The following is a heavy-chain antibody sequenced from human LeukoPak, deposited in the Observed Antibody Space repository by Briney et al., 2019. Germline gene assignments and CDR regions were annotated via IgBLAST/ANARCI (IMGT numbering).Heavy chain of an antibody. CDR1: GFIFSGYG. D-gene: IGHD3-3*01. V-gene: IGHV3-30*18. CDR3: AKGPLNYDFWSGAGGMDV. J-gene: IGHJ6*02. CDR2: ISYDGSNK. Sequence: RSGGSLRLSCAASGFIFSGYGMHWVRQAPGKGLEWLTIISYDGSNKYYADSVKGRFTISRDDSKNTLYLQMNSLRAEDTAVYYCAKGPLNYDFWSGAGGMDVWGQGTTVTVSS.